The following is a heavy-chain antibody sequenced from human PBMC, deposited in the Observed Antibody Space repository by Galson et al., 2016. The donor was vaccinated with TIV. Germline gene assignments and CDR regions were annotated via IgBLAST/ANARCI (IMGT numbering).Heavy chain of an antibody. CDR3: AKGAKEHVYHAMDV. Sequence: LRLSCAASGFTFDAYAMHWVRQAPGKGLEWVSGIHWSSGSMGYAGSVKGRFTISRDNAKNSLFLQMNSLRAEDTALYYCAKGAKEHVYHAMDVWGQGTTVTVSS. V-gene: IGHV3-9*01. CDR1: GFTFDAYA. CDR2: IHWSSGSM. D-gene: IGHD1-26*01. J-gene: IGHJ6*02.